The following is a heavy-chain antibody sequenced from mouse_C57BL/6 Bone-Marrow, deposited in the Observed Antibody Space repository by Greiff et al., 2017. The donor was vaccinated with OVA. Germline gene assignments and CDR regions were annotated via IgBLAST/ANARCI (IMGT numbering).Heavy chain of an antibody. J-gene: IGHJ3*01. Sequence: QVQLQQSGAELVRPGASVTLSCKASGYTFTDYEMHWVKQTPVHGLEWIGAIDPETGGTAYNQKFKGKAILTADKSSSTAYMELRSLTSEDSAVYYCTSSNWDWFAYWGQGTLVTVSA. CDR2: IDPETGGT. CDR3: TSSNWDWFAY. CDR1: GYTFTDYE. D-gene: IGHD4-1*01. V-gene: IGHV1-15*01.